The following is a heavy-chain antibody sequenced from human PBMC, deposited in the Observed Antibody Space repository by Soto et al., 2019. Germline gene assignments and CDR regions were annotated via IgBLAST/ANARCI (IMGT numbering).Heavy chain of an antibody. D-gene: IGHD3-10*01. CDR1: GGSIRSYY. J-gene: IGHJ4*02. V-gene: IGHV4-59*01. CDR2: VYHSGSA. CDR3: ARGSMVRGPTPFDY. Sequence: PSETLSLTCNVSGGSIRSYYWNWIRQPPGKTLEWIGDVYHSGSANYNPSLKSRVTISVDMSRNQFSLKLNSVTAADTAVYYCARGSMVRGPTPFDYWGLGTLVTVSS.